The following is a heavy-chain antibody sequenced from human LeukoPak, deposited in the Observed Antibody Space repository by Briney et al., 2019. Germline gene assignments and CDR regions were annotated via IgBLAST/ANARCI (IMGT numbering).Heavy chain of an antibody. V-gene: IGHV3-30*18. CDR2: ISYDGSNK. CDR3: AKDIGYSYGYSDAFDI. D-gene: IGHD5-18*01. Sequence: PGGSLRLSCAASGFTFSSYGMHWVRQAPGKGLEWVAVISYDGSNKYYADSVKGRFTISRDNSKNTLYLQMNSLRAEDTAVYYCAKDIGYSYGYSDAFDIWGQGTMATVSS. CDR1: GFTFSSYG. J-gene: IGHJ3*02.